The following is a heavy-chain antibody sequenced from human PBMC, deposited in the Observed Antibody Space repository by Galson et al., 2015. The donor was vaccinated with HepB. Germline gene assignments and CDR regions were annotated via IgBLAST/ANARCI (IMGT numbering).Heavy chain of an antibody. CDR3: AKGDSSGWYTSDY. Sequence: SLRLSCAASGFTFSSYGMHWVRQAPGKGLEWVAVISYDGSNKCYADSVKGRFTISRDNSKNTLYPQMNSLRAEDTAVYYCAKGDSSGWYTSDYWGQGTLVTVSS. CDR2: ISYDGSNK. V-gene: IGHV3-30*18. CDR1: GFTFSSYG. D-gene: IGHD6-19*01. J-gene: IGHJ4*02.